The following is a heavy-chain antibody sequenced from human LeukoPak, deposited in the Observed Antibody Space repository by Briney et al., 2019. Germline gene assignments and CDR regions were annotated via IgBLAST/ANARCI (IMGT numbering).Heavy chain of an antibody. V-gene: IGHV4-34*01. CDR3: ARGTSVLRYFDWLPHSYYFDY. J-gene: IGHJ4*02. CDR2: INHSGST. Sequence: SETLSLTCAVYGGSFSGYYWSWIRQPPGKGLEWIGEINHSGSTNYNPSLKSRVTISVDTSKNQISLRLSSVTAADTAVYYCARGTSVLRYFDWLPHSYYFDYWGQGTLVTVSS. CDR1: GGSFSGYY. D-gene: IGHD3-9*01.